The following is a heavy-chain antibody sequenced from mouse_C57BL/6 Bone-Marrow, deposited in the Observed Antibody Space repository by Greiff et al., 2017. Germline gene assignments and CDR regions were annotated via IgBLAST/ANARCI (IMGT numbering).Heavy chain of an antibody. CDR2: IYPYDGVS. CDR3: ARSRGNYVKFAY. V-gene: IGHV1-31*01. CDR1: GYSFTGYY. D-gene: IGHD2-1*01. Sequence: EVQLQQSGPELVTPGASVTISCKASGYSFTGYYMHWVKQSHGNILDWIGYIYPYDGVSSYNQKFKGEATLTVDKSSSTAYMELRRLTSEDSAVYYCARSRGNYVKFAYWGEGTLVTVAA. J-gene: IGHJ3*01.